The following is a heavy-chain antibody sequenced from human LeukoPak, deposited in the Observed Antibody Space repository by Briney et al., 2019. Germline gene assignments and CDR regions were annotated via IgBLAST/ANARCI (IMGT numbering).Heavy chain of an antibody. CDR1: GGSISSSSDD. Sequence: SETLSLTCTVSGGSISSSSDDWGWIRQPPGKGLEWIGSIYHSGSTYYNPSLKSRVTISVDRSKNQFSLKLSSVTAADTAVYYCARVRYGMDVWGQGTTVTVSS. CDR2: IYHSGST. V-gene: IGHV4-39*07. J-gene: IGHJ6*02. CDR3: ARVRYGMDV.